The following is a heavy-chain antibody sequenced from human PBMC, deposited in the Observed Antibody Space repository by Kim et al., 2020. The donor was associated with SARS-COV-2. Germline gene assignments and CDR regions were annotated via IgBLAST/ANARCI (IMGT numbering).Heavy chain of an antibody. V-gene: IGHV3-23*01. CDR3: AKSRIVGATEAFDY. D-gene: IGHD1-26*01. Sequence: ADSVKGRFTISRDNSKNTLYLQMNSLRAEDTAVYYCAKSRIVGATEAFDYWGQGTLVTVSS. J-gene: IGHJ4*02.